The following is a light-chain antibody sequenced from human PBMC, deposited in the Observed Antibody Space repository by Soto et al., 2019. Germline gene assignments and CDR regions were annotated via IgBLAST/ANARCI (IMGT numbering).Light chain of an antibody. V-gene: IGKV1-39*01. J-gene: IGKJ5*01. CDR1: QSIKNY. CDR3: QQYNNWPIT. Sequence: DIQMTQSPSSLSAAIGDRVTITCRASQSIKNYLNWYQHKPGAAPKLLIFGASNLESGVPSRFSGSGSGTDFTLTISSLQSEDFAVYYCQQYNNWPITFGQGTRLEIK. CDR2: GAS.